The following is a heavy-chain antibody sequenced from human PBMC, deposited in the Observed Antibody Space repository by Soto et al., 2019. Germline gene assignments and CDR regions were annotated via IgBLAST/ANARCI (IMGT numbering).Heavy chain of an antibody. CDR1: GFTFSSNG. V-gene: IGHV3-48*02. J-gene: IGHJ4*02. CDR2: ISIGSSTI. CDR3: ARDWGVYDSDITAHLPHLDS. Sequence: GGSLRLSCEASGFTFSSNGMNWVRHAPGKGLEWVSFISIGSSTIDYADSVRGRFTISRDNAKNSLYLQMNSLRDEDTAVYYCARDWGVYDSDITAHLPHLDSWGQGTPVTVSS. D-gene: IGHD3-22*01.